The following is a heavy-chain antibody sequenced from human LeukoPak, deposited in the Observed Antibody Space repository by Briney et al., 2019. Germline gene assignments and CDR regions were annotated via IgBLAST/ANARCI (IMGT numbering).Heavy chain of an antibody. CDR1: GFNVSNNY. CDR3: ARDIGDDYWDY. D-gene: IGHD1-26*01. Sequence: PGGSLRLSCAASGFNVSNNYMSWIRQAPGKGLDWVSVIYSGGSIYYASSAKGRFTISRDNSKNMVYLQMNSLRAEDTAVYYCARDIGDDYWDYWGQGTLVTVSS. J-gene: IGHJ4*02. CDR2: IYSGGSI. V-gene: IGHV3-53*01.